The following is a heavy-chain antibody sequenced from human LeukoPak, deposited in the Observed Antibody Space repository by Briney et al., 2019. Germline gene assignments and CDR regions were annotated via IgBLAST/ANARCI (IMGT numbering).Heavy chain of an antibody. CDR3: ARVAHYGSGSYYNADPYYYYYGMDV. CDR2: ISSGSSYI. J-gene: IGHJ6*02. D-gene: IGHD3-10*01. CDR1: GFAFSTYS. Sequence: GGSLRLSCAASGFAFSTYSMNWVRQAPGKGLEWVSSISSGSSYINYADSVKGRFTISRDNAKNSLYLQMNSLRAEDTAVYYCARVAHYGSGSYYNADPYYYYYGMDVWGQGATVTVSS. V-gene: IGHV3-21*04.